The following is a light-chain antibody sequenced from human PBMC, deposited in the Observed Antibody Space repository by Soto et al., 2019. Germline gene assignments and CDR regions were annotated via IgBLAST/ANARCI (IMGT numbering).Light chain of an antibody. CDR3: GSWDSSLSLWV. J-gene: IGLJ3*02. Sequence: QSVLTQPPSVSGSPGQRVTMSCSGTSSNVGNNYVSWYQQLPGTDPKLLIFPTTERPSGIPDRFSGSKSGTAATLGITELQAGDEADYYCGSWDSSLSLWVFGGGTQLTVL. V-gene: IGLV1-51*02. CDR1: SSNVGNNY. CDR2: PTT.